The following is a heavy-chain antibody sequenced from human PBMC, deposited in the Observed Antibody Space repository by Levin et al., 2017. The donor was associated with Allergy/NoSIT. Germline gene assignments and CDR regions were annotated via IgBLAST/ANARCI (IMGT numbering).Heavy chain of an antibody. CDR3: ARVITNYFDL. Sequence: AGESLKISCAASGFTVRDSFMSWVRQAPGKGLEWVSILYTAGSGGSTYYADSVRGRFTISRDDSKNTLFLEMNGLRADDTAVYYCARVITNYFDLWGQGTLLTVSS. J-gene: IGHJ4*02. V-gene: IGHV3-53*01. CDR1: GFTVRDSF. CDR2: LYTAGSGGST. D-gene: IGHD1-14*01.